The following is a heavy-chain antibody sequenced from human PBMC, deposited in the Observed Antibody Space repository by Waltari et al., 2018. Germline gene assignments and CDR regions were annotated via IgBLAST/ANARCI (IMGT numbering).Heavy chain of an antibody. CDR1: GYTFTSYA. Sequence: QVQLVQSGAEVKKPGASVKVSCKASGYTFTSYAMHWVRQAPGQRLEWMGWINAGNGNTKYSQKCQGRVTITRDTSASTAYMELSSLRSEDTAVYYCARAAVDIVATIMYYYGMDVWGQGTTVTVSS. CDR2: INAGNGNT. J-gene: IGHJ6*02. CDR3: ARAAVDIVATIMYYYGMDV. V-gene: IGHV1-3*01. D-gene: IGHD5-12*01.